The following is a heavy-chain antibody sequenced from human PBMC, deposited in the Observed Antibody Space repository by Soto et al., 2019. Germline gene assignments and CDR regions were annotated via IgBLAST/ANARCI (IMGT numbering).Heavy chain of an antibody. Sequence: QVQLVESGGGVVQPGRSLRLSCAASGFTFSSYAMHWVRQAPGKGLEWVAVISYDGSNKYYADSVKGRFTISRDNSKNTLYLQMNSLRAEDTAVYYCARDPARRQYFDWYTDFWGQGTLVTVSS. J-gene: IGHJ4*02. V-gene: IGHV3-30-3*01. CDR3: ARDPARRQYFDWYTDF. CDR1: GFTFSSYA. D-gene: IGHD3-9*01. CDR2: ISYDGSNK.